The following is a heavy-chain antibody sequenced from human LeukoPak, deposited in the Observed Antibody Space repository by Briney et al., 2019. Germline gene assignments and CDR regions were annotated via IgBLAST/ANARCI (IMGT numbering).Heavy chain of an antibody. V-gene: IGHV1-2*02. CDR3: ARDIKPRPLGELSN. J-gene: IGHJ4*02. Sequence: GASVKVSCKASGYTFTGYYMHWVRQAPGQGLEWMGWINPNSGGTNYAQKFQGRVTMTRDTSISTAYMELSRLRSDDTAVYYCARDIKPRPLGELSNWGQGTLVTVSS. CDR2: INPNSGGT. D-gene: IGHD3-16*02. CDR1: GYTFTGYY.